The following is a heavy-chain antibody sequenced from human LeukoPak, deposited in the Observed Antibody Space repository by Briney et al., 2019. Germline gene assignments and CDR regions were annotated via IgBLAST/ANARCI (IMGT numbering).Heavy chain of an antibody. CDR3: ARDRRDGYNFYNWFDP. CDR1: GGSIRSGDYY. D-gene: IGHD5-24*01. Sequence: PSETLSLTCTVSGGSIRSGDYYWSWIRQPPGKGLEWIGYIYYSGTTYYNPSLKSRVTISVDTSKNQFSLKVPSVTAADTAVYYCARDRRDGYNFYNWFDPWGQGILVTVSS. J-gene: IGHJ5*02. V-gene: IGHV4-30-4*01. CDR2: IYYSGTT.